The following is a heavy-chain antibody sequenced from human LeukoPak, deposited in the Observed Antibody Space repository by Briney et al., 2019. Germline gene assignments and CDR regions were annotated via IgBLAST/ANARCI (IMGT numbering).Heavy chain of an antibody. Sequence: PGGSLRLSCAASGFTFSSNSMNWVRQAPGKGLEWVSYISSSSSTIYYADSVKGRFTISRDNAKNSLYLQMNSLRAEDTAVYYCARQYSSSFYYGMDAWGQGTTVTVSS. J-gene: IGHJ6*02. V-gene: IGHV3-48*01. CDR3: ARQYSSSFYYGMDA. D-gene: IGHD6-13*01. CDR2: ISSSSSTI. CDR1: GFTFSSNS.